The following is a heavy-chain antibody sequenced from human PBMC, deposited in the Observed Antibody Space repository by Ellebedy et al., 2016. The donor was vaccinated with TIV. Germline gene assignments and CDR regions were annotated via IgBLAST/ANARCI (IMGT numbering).Heavy chain of an antibody. CDR2: MNPNSGNT. V-gene: IGHV1-8*03. Sequence: AASVKVSCKASGYTFSSYFMHWVRQPPGQGLEWMGWMNPNSGNTGYAQKFQGRVTITRDTSASTAYMELSSLRSEDTAVYYCARGDRVAPPFDYWGQGTLVTVSS. J-gene: IGHJ4*02. CDR3: ARGDRVAPPFDY. CDR1: GYTFSSYF. D-gene: IGHD2-15*01.